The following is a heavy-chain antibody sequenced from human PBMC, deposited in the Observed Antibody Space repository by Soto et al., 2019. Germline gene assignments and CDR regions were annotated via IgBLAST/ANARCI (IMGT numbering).Heavy chain of an antibody. CDR2: INHSGST. D-gene: IGHD6-13*01. V-gene: IGHV4-34*01. Sequence: QVQLQQWGAGLLKPSETQSRTCAVYGGSFSGYYRSWIRQPPGKGLEWIGEINHSGSTNYNPSLKSRVTISVDTSKNQFSLKLSSVTAAVTAVYYCARGSWFNYYFDYWGQGTLVTVSS. J-gene: IGHJ4*02. CDR1: GGSFSGYY. CDR3: ARGSWFNYYFDY.